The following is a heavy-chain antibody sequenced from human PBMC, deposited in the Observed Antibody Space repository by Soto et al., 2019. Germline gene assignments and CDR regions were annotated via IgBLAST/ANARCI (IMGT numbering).Heavy chain of an antibody. J-gene: IGHJ4*02. CDR3: ASTRKDEVTTLPLNY. CDR1: GFTFSSYG. Sequence: GGSLRLSCAASGFTFSSYGMHWVRQAPGKGLEWVAVIWYDGSNKYYADSVKGRFTISRDNSKNTLYLQMNSLRAEDTAVYYCASTRKDEVTTLPLNYWGQGTLVTVSS. D-gene: IGHD4-17*01. V-gene: IGHV3-33*01. CDR2: IWYDGSNK.